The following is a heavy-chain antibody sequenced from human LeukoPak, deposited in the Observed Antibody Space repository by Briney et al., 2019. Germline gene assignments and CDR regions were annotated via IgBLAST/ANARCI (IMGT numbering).Heavy chain of an antibody. CDR2: ISARVGPT. Sequence: GGSLTLSCAASGLILGSYAMSWVRQPPGRGMEWVSGISARVGPTYSADSMKGRLTISRDNATNTLYLRMTSLRTKHTAVTFCARFAGTSAHLEKWLRFGDNWFDPWGQGAQVTVSS. CDR1: GLILGSYA. V-gene: IGHV3-23*01. CDR3: ARFAGTSAHLEKWLRFGDNWFDP. D-gene: IGHD5-12*01. J-gene: IGHJ5*02.